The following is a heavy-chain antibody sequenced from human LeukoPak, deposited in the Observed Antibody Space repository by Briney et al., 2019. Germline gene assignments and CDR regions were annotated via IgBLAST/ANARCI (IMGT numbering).Heavy chain of an antibody. J-gene: IGHJ5*02. CDR2: ISSSSNYI. CDR1: GFSFSSYS. CDR3: AKTRYYYGSGSYYGNWFDP. V-gene: IGHV3-21*01. Sequence: PGGSLRLSCAASGFSFSSYSMKWVRQAPGKGLEWVSSISSSSNYIYYADSVKGRFTISRDNAKNSLYLQMNSLRAEDTAVYYCAKTRYYYGSGSYYGNWFDPWGQGTLVTVSS. D-gene: IGHD3-10*01.